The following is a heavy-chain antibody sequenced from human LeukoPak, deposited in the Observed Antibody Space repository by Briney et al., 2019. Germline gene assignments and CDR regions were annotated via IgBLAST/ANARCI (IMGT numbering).Heavy chain of an antibody. Sequence: PGGSLRLSCSASGFPFSNYAMHWVRQAPGKGLEHVSAISSSGGSTFDADSVMGRFTISRDSSKNTLYLQMSSLRAEDTAIYYCVKDSRSSGRGGNFDNWGQGTLVTVSS. J-gene: IGHJ4*02. CDR3: VKDSRSSGRGGNFDN. D-gene: IGHD3-10*01. V-gene: IGHV3-64D*09. CDR2: ISSSGGST. CDR1: GFPFSNYA.